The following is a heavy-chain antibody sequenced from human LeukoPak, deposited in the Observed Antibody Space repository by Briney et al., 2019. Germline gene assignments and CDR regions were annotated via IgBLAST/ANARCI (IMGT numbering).Heavy chain of an antibody. D-gene: IGHD3-22*01. CDR1: GFTFSSYA. V-gene: IGHV3-23*01. CDR3: AKDLGYYDSSGYFGY. Sequence: PGGSLRLSWAASGFTFSSYAMSWVRQAPGKGLEWVSAISGSGGSTYYADSVKGRFTISRDNSKNTLYLQMNSLRAEDTAVYYCAKDLGYYDSSGYFGYWGQGTLVTVSS. J-gene: IGHJ4*02. CDR2: ISGSGGST.